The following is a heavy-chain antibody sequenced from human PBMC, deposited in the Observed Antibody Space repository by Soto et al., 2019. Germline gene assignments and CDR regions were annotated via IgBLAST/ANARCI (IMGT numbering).Heavy chain of an antibody. V-gene: IGHV1-8*01. Sequence: ASVNVSCKASGHSSFRYDINWVRRATGQGLEWMGWMNRDSVNTAYAQRFQGRVTMTRDISINTVYMELTSLTYEDTAEYYCARGIGGSHEDRTDYYFESWG. CDR1: GHSSFRYD. J-gene: IGHJ4*01. CDR2: MNRDSVNT. CDR3: ARGIGGSHEDRTDYYFES. D-gene: IGHD1-26*01.